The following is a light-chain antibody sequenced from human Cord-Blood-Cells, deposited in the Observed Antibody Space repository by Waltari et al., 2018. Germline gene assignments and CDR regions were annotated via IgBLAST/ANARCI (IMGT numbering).Light chain of an antibody. J-gene: IGKJ4*01. CDR3: QQYYSYPLT. CDR1: QGISSY. V-gene: IGKV1-8*01. CDR2: GAS. Sequence: AIRMTQPPSSFSASTGERVTISCRASQGISSYLAWYQQKPGKAPKLLIYGASTLQSGVPSRFSGSGSGTDFTLTISCLQSEDFATYYCQQYYSYPLTFGGGTKVEIK.